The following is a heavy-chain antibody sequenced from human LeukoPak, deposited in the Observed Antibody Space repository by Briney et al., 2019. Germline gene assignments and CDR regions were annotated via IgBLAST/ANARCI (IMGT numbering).Heavy chain of an antibody. V-gene: IGHV3-74*01. CDR2: VSSDGNSK. CDR1: GFTFSSYW. CDR3: ARGATNTRALDY. Sequence: GGSLRLSCAASGFTFSSYWMHWVRQAPGKGLVWVSRVSSDGNSKNYADSVKGRFTISRDNTNNTLYLQMNSLRAEDTAVYYCARGATNTRALDYWGQGTLVTVSS. D-gene: IGHD1/OR15-1a*01. J-gene: IGHJ4*02.